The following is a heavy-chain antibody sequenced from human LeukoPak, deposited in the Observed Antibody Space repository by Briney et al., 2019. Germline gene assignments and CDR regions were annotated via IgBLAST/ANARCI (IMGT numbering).Heavy chain of an antibody. Sequence: ASVTVSCKASGYTFSEYFLHWVRQVPGQGLEWMGWINPQTGATKYAQKFEGRVTMTRDTSITTAHIELTSLTSDDTTIYYCTRVGVVPGFLLDFDSWGQGTLVTVSS. CDR2: INPQTGAT. CDR1: GYTFSEYF. V-gene: IGHV1-2*02. J-gene: IGHJ4*02. D-gene: IGHD2-21*01. CDR3: TRVGVVPGFLLDFDS.